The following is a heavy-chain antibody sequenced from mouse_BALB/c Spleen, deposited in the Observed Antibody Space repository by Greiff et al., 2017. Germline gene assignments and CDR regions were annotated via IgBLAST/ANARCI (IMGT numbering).Heavy chain of an antibody. Sequence: EVHLVESGGGLVQPGGSRKLSCAASGFTFSSFGMHWVRQAPEKGLEWVAYISSGSSTIYYADTVKGRFTISRDNPKNTLFLQMTSLRSEDTAMYYCARQGITTAPYAMDYWGQGTSVTVSS. CDR3: ARQGITTAPYAMDY. CDR2: ISSGSSTI. CDR1: GFTFSSFG. V-gene: IGHV5-17*02. D-gene: IGHD1-2*01. J-gene: IGHJ4*01.